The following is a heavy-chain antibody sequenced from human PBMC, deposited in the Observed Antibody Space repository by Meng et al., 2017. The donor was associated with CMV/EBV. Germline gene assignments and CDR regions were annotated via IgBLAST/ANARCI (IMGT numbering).Heavy chain of an antibody. Sequence: SVKVSCKLSGGTFNTYAITWVRQAPGQGFELMGLTIPLLDSPTYAQKLRGRVSITTDESTSTVAMELTSLTSEDTAVYYCARDGPGGGNYFLYWGQGTLVTVSS. V-gene: IGHV1-69*05. D-gene: IGHD1-26*01. J-gene: IGHJ4*02. CDR1: GGTFNTYA. CDR2: TIPLLDSP. CDR3: ARDGPGGGNYFLY.